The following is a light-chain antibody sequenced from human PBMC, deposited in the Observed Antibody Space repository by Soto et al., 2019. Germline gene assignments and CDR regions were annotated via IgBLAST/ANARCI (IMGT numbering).Light chain of an antibody. V-gene: IGKV3-15*01. Sequence: EIVMTQSPATLSVSPGERATLSCRASQSVSSSLAWYQQKPGQAPRLLIYGASTRATGIPARFSGSGSETEFPLTISSLQSEDFAVYYCQQYNNWWTFGQGTKVEIK. J-gene: IGKJ1*01. CDR2: GAS. CDR3: QQYNNWWT. CDR1: QSVSSS.